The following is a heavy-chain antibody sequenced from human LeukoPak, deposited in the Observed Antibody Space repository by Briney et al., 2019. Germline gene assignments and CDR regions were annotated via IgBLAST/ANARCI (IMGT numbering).Heavy chain of an antibody. Sequence: GGSLRLSCAASGFTFSSYAMHWVRQAPGKGLEWVAVISYDGSNKYYADSVKGRFTISRDNSKNTLYLQMNSLRAEDTAVYYCATGSNYRFNWFDPWGQGTLVTVSS. CDR2: ISYDGSNK. V-gene: IGHV3-30*04. CDR1: GFTFSSYA. CDR3: ATGSNYRFNWFDP. D-gene: IGHD4-11*01. J-gene: IGHJ5*02.